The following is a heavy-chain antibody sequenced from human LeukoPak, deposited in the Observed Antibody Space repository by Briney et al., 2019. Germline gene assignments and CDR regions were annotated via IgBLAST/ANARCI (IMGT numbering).Heavy chain of an antibody. Sequence: GGSLRLSCAASGFTVSSNYMSWVRQAPGKGLEWVSVIYSGGSTYYADSVKGRFTISRDNSKNTLYLQMNSLRAEDTAVYYCATVTYYYDSSGDYWGQGTLVTVSS. J-gene: IGHJ4*02. CDR1: GFTVSSNY. D-gene: IGHD3-22*01. CDR2: IYSGGST. V-gene: IGHV3-66*01. CDR3: ATVTYYYDSSGDY.